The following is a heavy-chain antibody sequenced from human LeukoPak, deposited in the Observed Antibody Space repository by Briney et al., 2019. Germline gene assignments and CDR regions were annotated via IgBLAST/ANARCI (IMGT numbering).Heavy chain of an antibody. Sequence: GGSLRLSCAASGFTFSSYAMHWVRQAPGKGLEWVAVISYDGSSKYYADSVKGRFTISRDNSKNTLYLQMNSLRAEDTAVYYCARDPGIVGATTGDDYFDYWGRGTLVTVSS. CDR3: ARDPGIVGATTGDDYFDY. CDR1: GFTFSSYA. D-gene: IGHD1-26*01. V-gene: IGHV3-30-3*01. CDR2: ISYDGSSK. J-gene: IGHJ4*02.